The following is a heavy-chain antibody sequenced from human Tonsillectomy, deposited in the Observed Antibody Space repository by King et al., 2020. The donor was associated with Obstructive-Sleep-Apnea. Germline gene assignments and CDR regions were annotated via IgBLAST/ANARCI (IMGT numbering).Heavy chain of an antibody. CDR2: ISGSGGST. J-gene: IGHJ4*02. D-gene: IGHD3-22*01. CDR1: GFTFSSYA. Sequence: VQLEESGGGLVQPGGSLRLSCAASGFTFSSYAMSWVRQAPGKGLEWVSAISGSGGSTYYADSVKGRFTISRDNSKNTLYLQMNSLRAEDTAVYYCAKTGTYYYDSSGYPRGYYFDYWGQGTLVTVSS. V-gene: IGHV3-23*04. CDR3: AKTGTYYYDSSGYPRGYYFDY.